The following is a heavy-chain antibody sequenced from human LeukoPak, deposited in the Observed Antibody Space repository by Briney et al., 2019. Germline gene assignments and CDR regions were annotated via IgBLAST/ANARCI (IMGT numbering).Heavy chain of an antibody. D-gene: IGHD1-26*01. CDR3: ARDYLASGSFSSGERVY. V-gene: IGHV1-18*01. CDR1: GYTFTSYG. J-gene: IGHJ4*02. CDR2: ISNNNGNT. Sequence: GASVKVSCTASGYTFTSYGISWVRQAPGQGLEWMGWISNNNGNTNYRQNLQGRVTMTTDTSTSTAYMELRSLRSDDTAVYHCARDYLASGSFSSGERVYWGQGALVTVSS.